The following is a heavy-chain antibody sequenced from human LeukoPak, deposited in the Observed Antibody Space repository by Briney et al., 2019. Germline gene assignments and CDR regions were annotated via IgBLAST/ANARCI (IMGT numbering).Heavy chain of an antibody. J-gene: IGHJ4*02. CDR1: GFTFSSYW. D-gene: IGHD5-12*01. CDR3: ARVGGYDFFGYYFDY. CDR2: IKQDGSEK. Sequence: PGGSMRLSCAASGFTFSSYWMSWVRQAPGKGLEWVANIKQDGSEKYYVDSVKGRFTISRDNAKNSLYLQMNSLRAEGTAVYYCARVGGYDFFGYYFDYWGQGTLVTVSS. V-gene: IGHV3-7*03.